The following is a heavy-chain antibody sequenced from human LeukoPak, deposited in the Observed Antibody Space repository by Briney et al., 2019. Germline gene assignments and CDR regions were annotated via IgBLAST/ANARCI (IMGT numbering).Heavy chain of an antibody. D-gene: IGHD6-6*01. CDR2: ISSTGSTI. Sequence: GGSLRLSCAASGFTFSSYSMNWDRQAPGKGLEWVSYISSTGSTIYYADSVRGRFTISRDNAKNSLYLQMNSLRAEETAVYYCARGSYSSSNYFDYWGQGTLVTVSS. J-gene: IGHJ4*02. V-gene: IGHV3-48*01. CDR1: GFTFSSYS. CDR3: ARGSYSSSNYFDY.